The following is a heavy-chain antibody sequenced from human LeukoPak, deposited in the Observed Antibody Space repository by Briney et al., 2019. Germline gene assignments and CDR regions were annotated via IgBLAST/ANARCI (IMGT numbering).Heavy chain of an antibody. CDR2: INHSGST. V-gene: IGHV4-34*01. CDR3: ARYLSGYSNPYGMDV. J-gene: IGHJ6*02. Sequence: PSETLSLTCAVYGGSFSGYYWSWLRQPPGKGLEWIGEINHSGSTNYNPSLKSRVTISVDTSKNQFSLKLSSVTAADTAVYYCARYLSGYSNPYGMDVWGQGTTVTVSS. CDR1: GGSFSGYY. D-gene: IGHD4-4*01.